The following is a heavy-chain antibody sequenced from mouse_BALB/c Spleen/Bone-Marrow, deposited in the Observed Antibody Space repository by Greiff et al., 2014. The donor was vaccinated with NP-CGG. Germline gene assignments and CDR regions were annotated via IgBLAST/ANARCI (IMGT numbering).Heavy chain of an antibody. CDR3: ARSSSCFDY. D-gene: IGHD1-1*01. V-gene: IGHV5-4*02. Sequence: VQLKESGGGLVKPGGSLKLSCAASGFTFSDYYMYWVRQTPEKRLEWVATISDGGSYTYYPDSVKGRFTISRDNAKNNLYLQMSSLKSEDTAMYYCARSSSCFDYWGQGTTLTVSS. CDR2: ISDGGSYT. J-gene: IGHJ2*01. CDR1: GFTFSDYY.